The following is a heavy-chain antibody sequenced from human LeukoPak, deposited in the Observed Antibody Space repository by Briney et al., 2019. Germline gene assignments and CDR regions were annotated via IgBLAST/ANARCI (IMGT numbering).Heavy chain of an antibody. V-gene: IGHV4-34*01. CDR3: ARAGSEQWLEDIKY. CDR1: GGSFSGYY. D-gene: IGHD6-19*01. Sequence: SETLSLTCAVYGGSFSGYYWSWLRQPPGKGLEWIGEINHSGSTNYNPSLKSRVPISVDTSKNQFSLKLSSVTAAGTAVYYGARAGSEQWLEDIKYWGQGTLVTVSS. J-gene: IGHJ4*02. CDR2: INHSGST.